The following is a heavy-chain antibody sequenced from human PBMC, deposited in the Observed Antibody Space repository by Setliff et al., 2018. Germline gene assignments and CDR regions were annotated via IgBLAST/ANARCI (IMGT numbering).Heavy chain of an antibody. CDR2: IYSGGST. V-gene: IGHV3-66*02. CDR1: GFTVRSNY. D-gene: IGHD1-26*01. J-gene: IGHJ4*02. Sequence: GGSLRLSCAASGFTVRSNYMSWVRQAPGKGLEWVSVIYSGGSTYYADSVKGRFTISRDNSKNTLYLQMNSLRAEDTAVYYCARLSGSYDFDYWGQGTLVTVSS. CDR3: ARLSGSYDFDY.